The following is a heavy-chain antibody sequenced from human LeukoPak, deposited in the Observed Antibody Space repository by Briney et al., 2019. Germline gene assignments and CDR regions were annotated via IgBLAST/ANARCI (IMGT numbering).Heavy chain of an antibody. D-gene: IGHD3-10*01. Sequence: ASVKVSCKASGYTFASYYMHWVRQAPGQGLEWMGIINPSAGSTSYAQKFQGRVTMTRDTSIRTAYMQFYSLRSDDTAVYYCARDGSVESGHYYFDFWGQGTLVTVSS. CDR1: GYTFASYY. CDR3: ARDGSVESGHYYFDF. J-gene: IGHJ4*02. V-gene: IGHV1-46*01. CDR2: INPSAGST.